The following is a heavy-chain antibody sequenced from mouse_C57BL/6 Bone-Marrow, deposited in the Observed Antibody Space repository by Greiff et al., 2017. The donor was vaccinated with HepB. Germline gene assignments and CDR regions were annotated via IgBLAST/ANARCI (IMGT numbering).Heavy chain of an antibody. J-gene: IGHJ1*03. CDR2: INPNNGGT. Sequence: EVQLQQSGPELVKPGASVKMSCKASGYTFTDYNMHWVKQSHGKSLEWIGYINPNNGGTSYNQKFKGKATLTVNKSSSTAYMELRSLTSEDSAVYYCARGLLLDWYFDVWGTGTTVTVSS. CDR1: GYTFTDYN. V-gene: IGHV1-22*01. CDR3: ARGLLLDWYFDV. D-gene: IGHD2-3*01.